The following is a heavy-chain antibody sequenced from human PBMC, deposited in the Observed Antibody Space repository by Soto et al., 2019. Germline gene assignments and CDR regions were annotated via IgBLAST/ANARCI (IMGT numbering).Heavy chain of an antibody. J-gene: IGHJ5*02. V-gene: IGHV4-59*08. D-gene: IGHD3-10*01. CDR1: DYSISGFY. CDR2: IYSSGKT. CDR3: ARGSGSYSSWFDP. Sequence: SETLSLTCTVCDYSISGFYWSWIRQPPGKGLEWIGYIYSSGKTNYNPSLKSRVTISVDTSKNQFSLKLTSVTAADTAVYYCARGSGSYSSWFDPWGQGSLVTVSS.